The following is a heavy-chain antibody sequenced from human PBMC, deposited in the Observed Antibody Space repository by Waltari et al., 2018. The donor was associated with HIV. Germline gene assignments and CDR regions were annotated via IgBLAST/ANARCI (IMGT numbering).Heavy chain of an antibody. D-gene: IGHD3-22*01. J-gene: IGHJ5*02. CDR1: GLPVRTTS. Sequence: VRLVESGGAFVRPGGALRLSCTASGLPVRTTSRTWVRHASGKGLEWVSTVYSDGNTVYADSVKGRFSTSRDTSKNILHLLMDSLIVDDTAVYYCAREVFYYDNSGHPGWFDPWGQGTLVAVSS. V-gene: IGHV3-66*01. CDR3: AREVFYYDNSGHPGWFDP. CDR2: VYSDGNT.